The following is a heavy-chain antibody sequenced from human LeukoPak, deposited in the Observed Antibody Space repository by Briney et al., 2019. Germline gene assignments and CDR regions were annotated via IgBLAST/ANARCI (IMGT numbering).Heavy chain of an antibody. D-gene: IGHD1-26*01. CDR1: GFSFSSYE. V-gene: IGHV3-48*03. CDR2: ISSSGSII. J-gene: IGHJ5*02. Sequence: PGGSLRLSCAASGFSFSSYEIHWVRQAPGKGLEWVSHISSSGSIIHYADSLKGRFTISRDNAKNSAYLQMSGLRAEDTAVYYCARAGFYATTFDPWGQGTLVTVSS. CDR3: ARAGFYATTFDP.